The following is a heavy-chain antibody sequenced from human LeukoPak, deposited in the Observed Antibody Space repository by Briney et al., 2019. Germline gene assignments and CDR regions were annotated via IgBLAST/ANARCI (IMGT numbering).Heavy chain of an antibody. V-gene: IGHV1-18*01. CDR1: GYTFTSYG. Sequence: ASVKVSCKASGYTFTSYGISWVRQAPGQGLEWMGWISVFNGNTNYAQKLQGRVTMTRDTSTSTAYMELGSLRSDDTAVYYCARDADYDFWGGYRNWFDPWGQGTLVSVSS. J-gene: IGHJ5*02. CDR3: ARDADYDFWGGYRNWFDP. CDR2: ISVFNGNT. D-gene: IGHD3-3*01.